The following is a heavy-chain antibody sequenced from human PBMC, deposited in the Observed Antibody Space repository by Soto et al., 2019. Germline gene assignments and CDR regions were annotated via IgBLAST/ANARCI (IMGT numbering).Heavy chain of an antibody. J-gene: IGHJ4*02. CDR1: GFIFTSYA. CDR2: INVDDST. V-gene: IGHV3-23*01. CDR3: AKNYYFDY. Sequence: EVQLLESGGDLVQPGGSLRLTCAASGFIFTSYAMSWVRQVPGKGLEWVSSINVDDSTYYTESGRGRFTVSRDNPKNTLYLQMNSLRAEDTALYCCAKNYYFDYWGRGTLVTVSS.